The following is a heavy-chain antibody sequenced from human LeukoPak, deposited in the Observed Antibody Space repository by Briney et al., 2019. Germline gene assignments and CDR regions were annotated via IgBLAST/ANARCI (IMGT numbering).Heavy chain of an antibody. D-gene: IGHD3-22*01. V-gene: IGHV1-18*01. CDR1: GYTYSSYG. J-gene: IGHJ3*02. CDR3: AGLGDSSGYNDAFDI. CDR2: ITPYNANT. Sequence: ASVKVSCKTSGYTYSSYGIGSVRQAPGQRPEYVGWITPYNANTNLAQKFQGRVTMTADTSTSTVYMELRSLRPDDTAVYYCAGLGDSSGYNDAFDIWGQGTMVTVSS.